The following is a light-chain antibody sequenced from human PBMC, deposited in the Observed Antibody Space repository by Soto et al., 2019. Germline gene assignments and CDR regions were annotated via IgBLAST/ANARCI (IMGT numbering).Light chain of an antibody. V-gene: IGKV3-15*01. CDR1: QSVSSN. Sequence: EIVMTQCRASVSVSVVDVSSLYCRASQSVSSNLAWYQQKPGQAPRLFIYGASTRATGIPARFSGSGSGPESTLTCSRLQPADSAVHSCQQHDHWRRKCGQGTKVDIK. CDR2: GAS. J-gene: IGKJ1*01. CDR3: QQHDHWRRK.